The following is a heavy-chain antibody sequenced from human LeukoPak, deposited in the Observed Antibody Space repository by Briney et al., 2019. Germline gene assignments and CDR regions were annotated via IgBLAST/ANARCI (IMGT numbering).Heavy chain of an antibody. Sequence: GGSLRLSCAASGFTVANTYMAWVRQAPGKGLEWVSVTDSAGNTYYADSVKGRFTMSIDTSENTLYLQMNSLKSEDTATYYCARDAYTTNWFYYWGQGTLVTVSS. CDR3: ARDAYTTNWFYY. J-gene: IGHJ5*01. CDR2: TDSAGNT. V-gene: IGHV3-53*05. D-gene: IGHD2-2*02. CDR1: GFTVANTY.